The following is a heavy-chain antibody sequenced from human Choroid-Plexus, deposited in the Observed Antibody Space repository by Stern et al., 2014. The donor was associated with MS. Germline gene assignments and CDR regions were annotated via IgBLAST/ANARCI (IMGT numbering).Heavy chain of an antibody. CDR2: VSYDGSNK. CDR1: GFTFGSCA. D-gene: IGHD2/OR15-2a*01. V-gene: IGHV3-30*18. J-gene: IGHJ5*02. Sequence: QVQLVESGGGVVQPGRPLRLSCVVSGFTFGSCAMHWVRQAPGKGLEWVAGVSYDGSNKYYADSVKGRFTISRDNSQNTLYMQMSSLSPEDTAVYYCAKDRQYLTYFFDHWGQGSLVTVSS. CDR3: AKDRQYLTYFFDH.